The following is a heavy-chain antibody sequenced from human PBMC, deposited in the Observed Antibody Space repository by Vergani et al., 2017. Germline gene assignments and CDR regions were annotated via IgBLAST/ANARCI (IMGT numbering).Heavy chain of an antibody. J-gene: IGHJ4*02. CDR2: ISWNSGSI. V-gene: IGHV3-9*01. D-gene: IGHD4-23*01. CDR3: AKDSTVGYFDY. Sequence: VQLVESGGGLVKPGRSLRLSCAASGFTFDDYAMHWVRQAPGKGLEWVSGISWNSGSIGYADSVKGRFTISRDNAKNSLYLQMNSLRAEDTALYYCAKDSTVGYFDYWGQGTLVTVSS. CDR1: GFTFDDYA.